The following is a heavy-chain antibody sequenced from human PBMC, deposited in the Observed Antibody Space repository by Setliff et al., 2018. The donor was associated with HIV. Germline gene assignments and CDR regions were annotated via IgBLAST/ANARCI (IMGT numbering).Heavy chain of an antibody. CDR2: ISWNSGDV. D-gene: IGHD3-22*01. CDR1: GFTFDDYA. CDR3: TKTFLDFYDSSGYGN. J-gene: IGHJ4*02. Sequence: GGSLRLSCAASGFTFDDYAMHWVRQAPGKGLEWVSGISWNSGDVGYADSVKGRFIISRDNAKNSLYLQMNSLRTEDTALYYCTKTFLDFYDSSGYGNWGPGTLVTVSS. V-gene: IGHV3-9*01.